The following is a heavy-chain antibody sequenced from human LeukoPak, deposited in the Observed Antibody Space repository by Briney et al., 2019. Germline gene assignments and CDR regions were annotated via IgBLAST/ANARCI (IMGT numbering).Heavy chain of an antibody. CDR1: GFTFTSYA. CDR3: ARGGYCSSTSCSTGIAAAVRVDY. Sequence: GGSLRLSCAASGFTFTSYAMSWVRQAPGKGLEWVSAISGSGGSTYYADSVKGRFTISRDNSKNTLYLQMNSLRAEDTAVYYCARGGYCSSTSCSTGIAAAVRVDYWGQGTLVTVSS. J-gene: IGHJ4*02. D-gene: IGHD2-2*01. CDR2: ISGSGGST. V-gene: IGHV3-23*01.